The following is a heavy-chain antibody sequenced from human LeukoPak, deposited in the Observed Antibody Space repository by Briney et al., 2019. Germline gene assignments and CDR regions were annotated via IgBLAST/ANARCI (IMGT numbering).Heavy chain of an antibody. CDR2: GYHSGGT. Sequence: SETLSLTCTVSGGSIRSYYWTWIRQSPGKGLEWIGYGYHSGGTSYNPSPRSRVIISVDTSKNQFSLRLTSVTAADTAIYYCARSVYDWDPRYYMDVWGKGTTVTVSS. CDR3: ARSVYDWDPRYYMDV. J-gene: IGHJ6*03. CDR1: GGSIRSYY. D-gene: IGHD3-9*01. V-gene: IGHV4-59*01.